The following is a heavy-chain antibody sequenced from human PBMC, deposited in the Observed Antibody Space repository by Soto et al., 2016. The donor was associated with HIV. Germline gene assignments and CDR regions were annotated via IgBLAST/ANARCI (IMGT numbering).Heavy chain of an antibody. Sequence: EVQLVESGGGLVKPGGSLRLSCAASGFTFSNAWMSWVRQAPGKGLEWVGRIKSKTDGGTTDYAAPVKGRFTISRDDSKNTLYLQMNSLKTEDTAVYYCTTGYSTSCYGCLDYWGQGTLVTVSS. V-gene: IGHV3-15*01. CDR1: GFTFSNAW. CDR3: TTGYSTSCYGCLDY. CDR2: IKSKTDGGTT. D-gene: IGHD2-2*01. J-gene: IGHJ4*02.